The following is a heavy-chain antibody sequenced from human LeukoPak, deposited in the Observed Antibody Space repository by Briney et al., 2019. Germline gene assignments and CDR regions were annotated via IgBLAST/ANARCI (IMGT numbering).Heavy chain of an antibody. Sequence: GGSLRLSWAASGFIVSSTYMNWVGQAPGKGLGGVSFIYYGGGTYYTDSVKGRFTISRDNAKNSLYLQMNSLRAEDTAFYHCVRDRSYGAFDYWGQGTLVTVSS. CDR2: IYYGGGT. CDR3: VRDRSYGAFDY. CDR1: GFIVSSTY. D-gene: IGHD5-18*01. J-gene: IGHJ4*02. V-gene: IGHV3-53*01.